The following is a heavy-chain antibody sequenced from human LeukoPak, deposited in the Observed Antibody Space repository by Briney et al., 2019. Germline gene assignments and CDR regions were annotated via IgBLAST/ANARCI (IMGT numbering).Heavy chain of an antibody. CDR3: ARAGRWEGRPHAFDI. D-gene: IGHD1-26*01. CDR2: INPNSGVT. J-gene: IGHJ3*02. CDR1: GYTFSGFY. Sequence: ASVKVSCKASGYTFSGFYIHWVRQAPGQGLEWMGWINPNSGVTNYAQKLQGRVTITRDTSIDTAYMQLSGLRSDDTAVYYCARAGRWEGRPHAFDIWGQGTMVAVSS. V-gene: IGHV1-2*02.